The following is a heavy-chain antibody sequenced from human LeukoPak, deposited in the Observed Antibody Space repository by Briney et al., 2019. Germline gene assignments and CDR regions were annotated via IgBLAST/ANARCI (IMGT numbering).Heavy chain of an antibody. V-gene: IGHV3-9*01. CDR3: AKDFKPYGSGSYYGY. D-gene: IGHD3-10*01. Sequence: SGGSLRLSCAASGFTFDDYAMHWVRQAPGKGLEWVSGISWNSGSIGYADSVKGRFTISRDNAKNSLYLQMNSLRAEDTALYYYAKDFKPYGSGSYYGYWGQGTLVTVSS. CDR2: ISWNSGSI. CDR1: GFTFDDYA. J-gene: IGHJ4*02.